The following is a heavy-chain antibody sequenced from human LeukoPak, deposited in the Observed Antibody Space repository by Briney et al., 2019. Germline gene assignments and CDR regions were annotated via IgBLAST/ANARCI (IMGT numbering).Heavy chain of an antibody. J-gene: IGHJ5*02. Sequence: ASVKVSCKASGYTFTSYGISWVRQAPGQGLEWMGWISAYNGNTNYAQKLQGRVTMTTDTSTSTAYMELRSLRSDDTAVYYCARARIAAATGWFDPWGQGILVTVSS. D-gene: IGHD6-13*01. V-gene: IGHV1-18*01. CDR3: ARARIAAATGWFDP. CDR2: ISAYNGNT. CDR1: GYTFTSYG.